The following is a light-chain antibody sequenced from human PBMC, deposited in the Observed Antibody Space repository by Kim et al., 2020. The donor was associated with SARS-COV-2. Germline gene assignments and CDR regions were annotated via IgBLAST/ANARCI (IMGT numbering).Light chain of an antibody. J-gene: IGLJ3*02. CDR1: SSVVGGYKY. Sequence: GQSLTISCSGTSSVVGGYKYVSWYQQHPGKAPKFILYDVSKRPSGVSNRFSGSESGNTASLTISGLQAEDEADYYCSSYTSSATWVFGGGTKLTVL. V-gene: IGLV2-14*03. CDR3: SSYTSSATWV. CDR2: DVS.